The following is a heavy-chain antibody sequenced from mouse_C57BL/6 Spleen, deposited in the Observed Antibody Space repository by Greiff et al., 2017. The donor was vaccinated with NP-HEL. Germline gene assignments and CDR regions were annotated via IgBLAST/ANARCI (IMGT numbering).Heavy chain of an antibody. J-gene: IGHJ3*01. Sequence: EVMLVESGPELVKPGASVKIPCKASGYTFTDYNMDWVKQSHGKSLEWIGDINPNNGGTIYTQKFKGKATLTVDKSSSTAYMELRSLTSEDTAVYYCARWGWAWFAYWGQGTLVTVSA. CDR2: INPNNGGT. V-gene: IGHV1-18*01. D-gene: IGHD3-3*01. CDR3: ARWGWAWFAY. CDR1: GYTFTDYN.